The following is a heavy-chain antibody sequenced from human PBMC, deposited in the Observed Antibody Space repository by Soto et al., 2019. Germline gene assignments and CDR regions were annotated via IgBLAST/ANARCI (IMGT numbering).Heavy chain of an antibody. CDR2: IDWDDDK. CDR3: ARTKYYYDSSGYYSRAFDI. D-gene: IGHD3-22*01. V-gene: IGHV2-70*01. CDR1: VFSLSTSGMC. J-gene: IGHJ3*02. Sequence: SGPTLVNPTQTLTLTFTFSVFSLSTSGMCVSWIRQPPGKALEWLALIDWDDDKYYSTSLKTRLTISKDTSKNQVVLTMTNMDPVDTATYYCARTKYYYDSSGYYSRAFDIWGQGTMVTVSS.